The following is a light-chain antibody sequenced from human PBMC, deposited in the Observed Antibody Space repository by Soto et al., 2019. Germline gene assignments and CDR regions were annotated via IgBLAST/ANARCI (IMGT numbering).Light chain of an antibody. CDR1: QSVSSSY. CDR3: QQYDSSPIT. Sequence: ETVLTQSPGTLSLSPGERATLSCRASQSVSSSYLAWYQQKPGQAPRLLIYGASSRATGIPDRFSGSGSGTDFTLTISRLEPEDFAVYYCQQYDSSPITFGQGTRLEIK. V-gene: IGKV3-20*01. CDR2: GAS. J-gene: IGKJ5*01.